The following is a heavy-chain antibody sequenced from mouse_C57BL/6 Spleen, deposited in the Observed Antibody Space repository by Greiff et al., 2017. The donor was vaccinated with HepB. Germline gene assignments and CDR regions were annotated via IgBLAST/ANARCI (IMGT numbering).Heavy chain of an antibody. Sequence: EVMLVESGGGLVQPGGSLKLSCAASGFTFSDYYMYWVRQTPEKRLEWVAYISNGGGSTYYPDTVKGRFTISRDNAKNTLYLQMSRLKSEDTAMYYCASVYYDYSYAMDYWGQGTSVTVSS. CDR2: ISNGGGST. CDR1: GFTFSDYY. D-gene: IGHD2-4*01. V-gene: IGHV5-12*01. J-gene: IGHJ4*01. CDR3: ASVYYDYSYAMDY.